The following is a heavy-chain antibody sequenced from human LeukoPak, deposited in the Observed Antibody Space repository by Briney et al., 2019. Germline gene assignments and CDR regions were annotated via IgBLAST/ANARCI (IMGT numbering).Heavy chain of an antibody. CDR2: MNTNSGNT. CDR1: GYTFTSYD. Sequence: ASVKVSCKASGYTFTSYDINWVRLATGQGLEWMGWMNTNSGNTGYAQKFQGRVTMTRNTSISTAYMELSSLRSEDTAVYYCARVGRGWSGYTRNYYYYYGLDVWGQGTTVTVSS. D-gene: IGHD3-3*01. J-gene: IGHJ6*02. V-gene: IGHV1-8*01. CDR3: ARVGRGWSGYTRNYYYYYGLDV.